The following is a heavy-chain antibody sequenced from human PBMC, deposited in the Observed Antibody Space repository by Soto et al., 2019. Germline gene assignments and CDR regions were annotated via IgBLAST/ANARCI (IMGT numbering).Heavy chain of an antibody. J-gene: IGHJ4*02. D-gene: IGHD2-2*02. CDR2: ISYDGSNK. CDR1: GFTFSSYG. CDR3: AKTITTIYPSFDC. Sequence: QVQLVESGGGVVQPGRSLRLSCAASGFTFSSYGMHWVRQAPGKGLEWVADISYDGSNKYSADSVKGRFTISRDNSKHNLYLQMNSVRAEDTAVYYCAKTITTIYPSFDCWGQGTLVTVSS. V-gene: IGHV3-30*18.